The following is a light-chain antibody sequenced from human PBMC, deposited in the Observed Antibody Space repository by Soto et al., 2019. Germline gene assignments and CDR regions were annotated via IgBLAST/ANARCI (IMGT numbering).Light chain of an antibody. V-gene: IGKV3-15*01. J-gene: IGKJ2*01. CDR1: QSVSSN. Sequence: EIVMTQSPATLSVPPGERATLSCRASQSVSSNLAWYQQKPGQAPRLLIYGASTRATGIPARFSGSGSGTEFTLPISSLQSEDFAVYYCQQYNNWPPRYTFGQGTKLEIK. CDR2: GAS. CDR3: QQYNNWPPRYT.